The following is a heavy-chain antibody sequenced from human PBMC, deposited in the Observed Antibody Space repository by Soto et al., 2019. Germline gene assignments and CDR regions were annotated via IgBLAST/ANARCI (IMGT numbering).Heavy chain of an antibody. V-gene: IGHV3-30*18. J-gene: IGHJ4*02. CDR1: GFTFSSYG. CDR3: AKDIVRYTYGACDY. CDR2: IAYDGSNK. D-gene: IGHD5-18*01. Sequence: GGSLRLSCAASGFTFSSYGMYWVRQAPGKGLEWVAAIAYDGSNKYHADSVKGRFTISRDNSENTLYLQMNSLRVEDTAVYYCAKDIVRYTYGACDYWGQGALVTVSS.